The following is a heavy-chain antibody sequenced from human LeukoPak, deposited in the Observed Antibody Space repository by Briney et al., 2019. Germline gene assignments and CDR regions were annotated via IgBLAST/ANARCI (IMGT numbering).Heavy chain of an antibody. J-gene: IGHJ2*01. CDR2: ISGSGSVT. V-gene: IGHV3-23*01. CDR1: GFNFSPYG. D-gene: IGHD7-27*01. CDR3: AKLGTYFYFDF. Sequence: GGSLRLSCAASGFNFSPYGMSWIRQAPGKGLEWVAGISGSGSVTYYADSVKGRFTISRDNFKNTVDLQMNSLRADDTAVYYCAKLGTYFYFDFWGRGTLVTVSS.